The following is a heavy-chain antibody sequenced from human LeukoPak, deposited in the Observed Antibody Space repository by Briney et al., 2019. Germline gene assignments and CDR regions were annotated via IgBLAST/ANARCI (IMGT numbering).Heavy chain of an antibody. D-gene: IGHD4-23*01. CDR3: AKDQDYGGNSGYFDY. Sequence: PGGSLRLSCAASGFTFDGYTMHWVRQAPGKGLEWVSLISWDGGSINYAGSVRGRFTISRDNSKNSLYLQMNSLKTEDTALYYCAKDQDYGGNSGYFDYWGQGTLVTVSS. CDR1: GFTFDGYT. J-gene: IGHJ4*02. V-gene: IGHV3-43*01. CDR2: ISWDGGSI.